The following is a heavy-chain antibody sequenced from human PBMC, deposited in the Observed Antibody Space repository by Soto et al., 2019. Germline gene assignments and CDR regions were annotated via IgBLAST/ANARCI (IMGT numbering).Heavy chain of an antibody. Sequence: SQTLSLTCAVYGGSFSGYYWSWIRQPPGKGLEWIGEINHSGSTNYNPSLKSRVTISVDTSKNQFSLKLSSVTAADTAVYYCARAIYGGFDPWGQGTLVTVSS. D-gene: IGHD4-17*01. V-gene: IGHV4-34*01. CDR3: ARAIYGGFDP. J-gene: IGHJ5*02. CDR2: INHSGST. CDR1: GGSFSGYY.